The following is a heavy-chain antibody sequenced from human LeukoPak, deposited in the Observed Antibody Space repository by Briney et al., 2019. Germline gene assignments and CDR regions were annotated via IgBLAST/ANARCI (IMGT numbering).Heavy chain of an antibody. CDR3: ATGGYYDSSGYYPEYFQH. CDR1: GYSFTSYW. CDR2: IYPGDSDT. D-gene: IGHD3-22*01. J-gene: IGHJ1*01. V-gene: IGHV5-51*01. Sequence: GESLKISCKGSGYSFTSYWIGWVRQMPGKGLEWMGIIYPGDSDTRYSPSFQGQVTISADKSISTAYLQWSSLKASDTAMYYCATGGYYDSSGYYPEYFQHWGQGTLVTISS.